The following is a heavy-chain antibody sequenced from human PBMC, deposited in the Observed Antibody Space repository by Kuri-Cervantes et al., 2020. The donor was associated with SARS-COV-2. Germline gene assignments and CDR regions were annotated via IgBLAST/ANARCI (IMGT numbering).Heavy chain of an antibody. CDR2: ISSSGSTI. CDR3: ARTDFWSGYYVDY. CDR1: GFTFSDYY. Sequence: GGSLRLSCAVSGFTFSDYYMSWIRQAPGKGLEWVSYISSSGSTIYYADSVKGRFTISRDNAKNSLYLQMNSLRAEDTAVYYCARTDFWSGYYVDYWGQGTLVTVSS. J-gene: IGHJ4*02. D-gene: IGHD3-3*01. V-gene: IGHV3-11*04.